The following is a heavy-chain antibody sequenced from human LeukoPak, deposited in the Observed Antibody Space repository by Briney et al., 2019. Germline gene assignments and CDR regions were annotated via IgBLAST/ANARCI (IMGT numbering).Heavy chain of an antibody. J-gene: IGHJ3*02. Sequence: GGSLRLSCAASGFTFSSYAMPWVRQAPGKGLEWVAVISYDGSNQFYADSVKGRFTISRDNSKNTLYLQMNSLRTEDTAVYYCARDNRDNAFDMWGRGTMVTVSS. CDR3: ARDNRDNAFDM. CDR2: ISYDGSNQ. D-gene: IGHD2-15*01. CDR1: GFTFSSYA. V-gene: IGHV3-30-3*01.